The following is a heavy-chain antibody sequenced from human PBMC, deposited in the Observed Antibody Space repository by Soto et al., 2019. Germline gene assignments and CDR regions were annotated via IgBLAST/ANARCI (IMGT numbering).Heavy chain of an antibody. CDR1: GFTFSSYT. V-gene: IGHV3-21*01. Sequence: SGGSLSLSCAASGFTFSSYTMNWVRQAPGKGLEWVSSISSSSNYIYYADSVKGRFTISRDNAKNSLYLQMNSLRAEDTAVYYCARGYDSFDSWGQGTPVTVSS. J-gene: IGHJ4*02. CDR3: ARGYDSFDS. D-gene: IGHD3-22*01. CDR2: ISSSSNYI.